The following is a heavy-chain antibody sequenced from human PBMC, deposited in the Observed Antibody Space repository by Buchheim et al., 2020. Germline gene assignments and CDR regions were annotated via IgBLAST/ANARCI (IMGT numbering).Heavy chain of an antibody. CDR1: GFTFNNYN. CDR3: AREYSSSSGRTFDI. Sequence: EVQLVESGGGLVKPGGSLRLSCAASGFTFNNYNMNWVRQAPGKGLEWVSSISSSSSSIYYADSVKGRFTISRDNAKTSLYLKMNSLRAEDTAVYYCAREYSSSSGRTFDIWGQGS. D-gene: IGHD6-6*01. V-gene: IGHV3-21*01. J-gene: IGHJ3*02. CDR2: ISSSSSSI.